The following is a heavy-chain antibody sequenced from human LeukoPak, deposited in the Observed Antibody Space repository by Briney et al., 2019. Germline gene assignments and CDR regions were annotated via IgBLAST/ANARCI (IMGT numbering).Heavy chain of an antibody. CDR3: ARGQQINWFDP. V-gene: IGHV3-33*01. D-gene: IGHD6-13*01. J-gene: IGHJ5*02. CDR2: IWYDGSNK. CDR1: GFTFSSYG. Sequence: GGSLRLSCAASGFTFSSYGMHWVRQAPGKGLEWVAVIWYDGSNKYYADSVKGRFTISRDNSKNTLYPQMNSLRAEDTAVYYCARGQQINWFDPWGQGTLVTVSS.